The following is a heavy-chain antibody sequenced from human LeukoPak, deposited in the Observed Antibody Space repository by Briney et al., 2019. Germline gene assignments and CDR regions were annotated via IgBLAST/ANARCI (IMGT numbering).Heavy chain of an antibody. Sequence: PGGSLRLSCAASGFTFSSYWMSGVRQAAGKGLEWVATIKQDGSEKYYVDSVKGRFTISRDNAKNSLYLQMNSLRAEDTAVYYCARDATYYYGSELFDYWGQGTLVTVSS. CDR2: IKQDGSEK. D-gene: IGHD3-10*01. V-gene: IGHV3-7*01. CDR1: GFTFSSYW. J-gene: IGHJ4*02. CDR3: ARDATYYYGSELFDY.